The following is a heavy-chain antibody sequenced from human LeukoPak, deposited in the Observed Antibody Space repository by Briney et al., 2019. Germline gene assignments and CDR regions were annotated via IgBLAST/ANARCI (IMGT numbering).Heavy chain of an antibody. CDR1: GGSISSYY. J-gene: IGHJ4*02. V-gene: IGHV4-4*07. CDR2: IYTSGST. Sequence: SETLSLTCTVSGGSISSYYWSWIRQPAGKGLEWIGRIYTSGSTNYNPSLKSRVTMSVDTSKNQFSLKLSSVTAADTAVYYCARATTYYDFWSGPVTSYYFDYWGQGTLVTVSS. D-gene: IGHD3-3*01. CDR3: ARATTYYDFWSGPVTSYYFDY.